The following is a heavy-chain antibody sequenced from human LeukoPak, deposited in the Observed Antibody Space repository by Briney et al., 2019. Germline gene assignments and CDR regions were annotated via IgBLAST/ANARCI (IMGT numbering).Heavy chain of an antibody. CDR2: ISSSSSTI. D-gene: IGHD1-1*01. V-gene: IGHV3-48*01. CDR1: GFTFSSYS. Sequence: GGSLRLSCAASGFTFSSYSMNWVRQAPGKGLEWVSYISSSSSTIYYADSVKGRFTTSRDNAKNSLYLQMNSLRAEDTAVYYCARDPLGLEPDAFDIWGQGTMVTVSS. J-gene: IGHJ3*02. CDR3: ARDPLGLEPDAFDI.